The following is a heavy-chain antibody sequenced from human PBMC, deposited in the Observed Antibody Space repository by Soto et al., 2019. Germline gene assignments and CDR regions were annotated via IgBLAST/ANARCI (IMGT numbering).Heavy chain of an antibody. Sequence: PGGSLRLSCAASGFTFSSYSMNWVRQAPGKGLEWVANIKQDGSEKYYVDSVKGRFTISRDNAKNSLYLQMNSLRAEDTAVYYCARVLDIVLVQPPASTDYYYGMDVWGQGTTVTVSS. D-gene: IGHD2-2*01. CDR1: GFTFSSYS. J-gene: IGHJ6*02. V-gene: IGHV3-7*01. CDR2: IKQDGSEK. CDR3: ARVLDIVLVQPPASTDYYYGMDV.